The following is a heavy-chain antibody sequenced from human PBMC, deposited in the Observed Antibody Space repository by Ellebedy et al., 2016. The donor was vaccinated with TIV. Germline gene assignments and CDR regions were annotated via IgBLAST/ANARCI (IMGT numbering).Heavy chain of an antibody. V-gene: IGHV5-51*01. D-gene: IGHD2/OR15-2a*01. CDR2: IYPGDSDT. J-gene: IGHJ6*03. CDR1: GYSFPTYW. CDR3: ARPNMSYYYMDV. Sequence: GESLKISCKGSGYSFPTYWIGWVRQMPGKGLEWMGIIYPGDSDTRYSPSFQGQVTIPTDKSISTAYLQCSSLKASDTAMYYCARPNMSYYYMDVWGEGTTVTVSS.